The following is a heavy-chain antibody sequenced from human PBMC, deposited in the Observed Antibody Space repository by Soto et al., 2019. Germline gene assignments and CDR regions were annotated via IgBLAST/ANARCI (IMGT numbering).Heavy chain of an antibody. Sequence: QITLKESGPPLVKPTQTLALTCRFTGFSLSSKGVGVGWIRQPPGKALEWLAVIYWDNDKRYGPSLPGRLIITKDTSKNQLVLEMADMDPVDTATYYCAYVVITFGGVIGNEAFEMGGQGTLVTVSS. D-gene: IGHD3-16*01. V-gene: IGHV2-5*05. CDR3: AYVVITFGGVIGNEAFEM. CDR1: GFSLSSKGVG. J-gene: IGHJ3*02. CDR2: IYWDNDK.